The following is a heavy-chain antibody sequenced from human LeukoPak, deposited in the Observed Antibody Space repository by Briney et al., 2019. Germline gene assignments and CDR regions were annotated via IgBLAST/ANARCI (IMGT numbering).Heavy chain of an antibody. D-gene: IGHD3-10*01. CDR3: ARVTSYLAFDI. V-gene: IGHV4-34*01. CDR2: INHSGST. J-gene: IGHJ3*02. Sequence: PSETLSLTCAVYGGSFSGYYWSWIRQPPGKGLEWIGEINHSGSTNYNPSLKSRVTISVDTSKNQISLNLSSVTAADTAVYYCARVTSYLAFDIFGQGTIVTVSS. CDR1: GGSFSGYY.